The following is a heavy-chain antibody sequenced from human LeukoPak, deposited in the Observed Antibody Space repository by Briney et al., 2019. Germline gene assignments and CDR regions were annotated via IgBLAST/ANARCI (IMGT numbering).Heavy chain of an antibody. V-gene: IGHV3-23*01. CDR3: AKDRSIVGATTCDY. J-gene: IGHJ4*02. CDR2: ISGSGGST. CDR1: GFTFSSYA. Sequence: GGSLRLSCVVSGFTFSSYAMSWVRQAPGKGLEWVSAISGSGGSTYYADSVKGRFTISRDNSKNTLYLQMNSLRAEDTAVYYCAKDRSIVGATTCDYWGQGTLVTVSS. D-gene: IGHD1-26*01.